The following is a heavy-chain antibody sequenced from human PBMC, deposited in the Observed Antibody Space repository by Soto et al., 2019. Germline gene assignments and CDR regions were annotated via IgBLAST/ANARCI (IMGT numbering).Heavy chain of an antibody. D-gene: IGHD3-16*01. V-gene: IGHV3-30*04. CDR2: VSYDGSIE. Sequence: PGGSLTLSCTGSGFTFSSYAMHWVRLAPGKGLEWVAVVSYDGSIENYADSVRGRFTISRDNSKNTVFLQMNSLRVEDTAVYYSAKDLYYYDFNLDDSWGQGTLVTVSS. CDR1: GFTFSSYA. J-gene: IGHJ5*02. CDR3: AKDLYYYDFNLDDS.